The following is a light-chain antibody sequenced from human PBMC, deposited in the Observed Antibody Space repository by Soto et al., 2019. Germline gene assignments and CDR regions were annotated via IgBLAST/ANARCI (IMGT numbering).Light chain of an antibody. CDR1: LSDIGGYNY. V-gene: IGLV2-14*03. Sequence: QSALTQPASVSGSPGQSITISCTGTLSDIGGYNYVSWYQHHPGKAPKLVIYDVNYRPSGVSDRFSAPKSGNTASLTISGLQAEDEADYYCSSYTSGASLLFGGGTKVTVL. CDR2: DVN. J-gene: IGLJ2*01. CDR3: SSYTSGASLL.